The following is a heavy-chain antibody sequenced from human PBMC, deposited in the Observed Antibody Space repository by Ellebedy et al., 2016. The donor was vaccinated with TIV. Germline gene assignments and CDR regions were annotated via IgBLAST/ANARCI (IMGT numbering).Heavy chain of an antibody. CDR3: AKDLLPYSSGWYHAFDI. J-gene: IGHJ3*02. CDR2: ISWNSGRR. Sequence: SLKISCAASGVTLEDHTMHRVRQAPGKGLAWVSGISWNSGRRDYADSVKGRFTISRDNAKNSLYLQMNSLRAEDTVLYFCAKDLLPYSSGWYHAFDIWGQGTMVTVSS. CDR1: GVTLEDHT. D-gene: IGHD6-19*01. V-gene: IGHV3-9*01.